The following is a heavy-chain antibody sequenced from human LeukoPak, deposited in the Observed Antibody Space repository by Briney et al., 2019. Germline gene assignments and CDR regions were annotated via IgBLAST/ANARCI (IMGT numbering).Heavy chain of an antibody. J-gene: IGHJ4*02. CDR3: AKDRYYYDTTPTAFDY. Sequence: GGSLRLSCSASGFTFKSYAMHWVRQAPGKGLEYVSSINTNGANTYYADSVKGRFTISRDNSRNTVYVQMNSLTPEDTAVYYCAKDRYYYDTTPTAFDYWGQGTLVTVSS. V-gene: IGHV3-64*05. D-gene: IGHD3-22*01. CDR2: INTNGANT. CDR1: GFTFKSYA.